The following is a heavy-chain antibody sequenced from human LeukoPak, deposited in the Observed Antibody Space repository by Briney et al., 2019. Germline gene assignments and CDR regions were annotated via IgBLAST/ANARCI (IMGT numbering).Heavy chain of an antibody. CDR1: GFTFSSYW. V-gene: IGHV3-7*01. CDR3: ARGHYQLS. CDR2: IKEEGSEK. D-gene: IGHD2-2*01. Sequence: GGSLKLSCAVSGFTFSSYWMSRVRQAPGKGLEWVASIKEEGSEKHYVDSVKGRFTISRDNAKNSLYLQMNSLRAEDTAVYYCARGHYQLSWGQGILVTVSS. J-gene: IGHJ5*02.